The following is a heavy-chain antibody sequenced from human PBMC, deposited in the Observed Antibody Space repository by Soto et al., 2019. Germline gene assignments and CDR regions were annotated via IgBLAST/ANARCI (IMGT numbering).Heavy chain of an antibody. Sequence: QVQLVQSGAEVKKPGASVTVSCRSSGDTFNDYDIHWVRQAPGQGLAWMGWINPNGGVTKSAQKFQGWVTVARDPSIRTVYMRQSRLRSDDTAGYYCARESGGATATLDYYHFYMDVWGTGTTVTVSS. V-gene: IGHV1-2*04. CDR3: ARESGGATATLDYYHFYMDV. D-gene: IGHD5-12*01. J-gene: IGHJ6*03. CDR1: GDTFNDYD. CDR2: INPNGGVT.